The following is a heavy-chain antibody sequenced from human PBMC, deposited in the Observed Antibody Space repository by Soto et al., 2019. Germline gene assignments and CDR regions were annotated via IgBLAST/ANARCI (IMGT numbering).Heavy chain of an antibody. Sequence: SETLSLACAVYGGSFSGYYWSWIRQPPGKGLEWIGYIYYSGSTNYNPSLKSRVTISVDTSKNQFSLRLSSVTAADTAVYYCARGGYGDYSDYWGQGTLVTVSS. V-gene: IGHV4-59*01. CDR3: ARGGYGDYSDY. CDR1: GGSFSGYY. D-gene: IGHD4-17*01. CDR2: IYYSGST. J-gene: IGHJ4*02.